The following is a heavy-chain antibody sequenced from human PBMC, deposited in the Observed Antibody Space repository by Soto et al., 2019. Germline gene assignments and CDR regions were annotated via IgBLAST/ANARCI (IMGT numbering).Heavy chain of an antibody. CDR1: GFTFSSYS. Sequence: GGSLRLSCAASGFTFSSYSMNWVRQAPGKGLEWVSSISSSSSYIYYADSVKGRFTISRDNAKNSLYLQMNSLRAEDTAVYYCARATAVKGAGSGFIWFDPWGQGTLVTVSS. CDR2: ISSSSSYI. J-gene: IGHJ5*02. V-gene: IGHV3-21*01. D-gene: IGHD3-10*01. CDR3: ARATAVKGAGSGFIWFDP.